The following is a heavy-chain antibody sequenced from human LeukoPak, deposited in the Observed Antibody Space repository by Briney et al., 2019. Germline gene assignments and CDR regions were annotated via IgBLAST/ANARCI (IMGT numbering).Heavy chain of an antibody. CDR3: ARDSTLDAFDI. CDR1: GYTFTGYY. V-gene: IGHV1-2*02. CDR2: INPNSGGT. Sequence: ASVKVSCKASGYTFTGYYMHWVRQAPGQGLEWMGWINPNSGGTNYAQEFQGRVTMTRDTSISTAYMELSRLRSDDTAVYYCARDSTLDAFDIWGQGTMVTVSS. J-gene: IGHJ3*02.